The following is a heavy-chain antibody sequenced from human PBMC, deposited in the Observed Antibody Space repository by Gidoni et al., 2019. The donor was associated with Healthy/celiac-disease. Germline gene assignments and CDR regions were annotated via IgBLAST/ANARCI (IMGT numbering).Heavy chain of an antibody. CDR1: GVTFSSYG. CDR3: ARDIWDGMDV. CDR2: IWYDGSNK. D-gene: IGHD3-16*01. V-gene: IGHV3-33*01. Sequence: QVQLVESGGGVVQPGRSLRLSCAASGVTFSSYGMHWVRQAPGRGLEWVEVIWYDGSNKYYAEFVRGRLTIARENSKNTLYLQMNSLRAEETAVYYCARDIWDGMDVWGQGTTVTVSS. J-gene: IGHJ6*02.